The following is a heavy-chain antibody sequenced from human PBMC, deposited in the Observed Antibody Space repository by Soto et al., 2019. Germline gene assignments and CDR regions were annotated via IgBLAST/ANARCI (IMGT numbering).Heavy chain of an antibody. CDR2: ISGSGGST. CDR3: AKFGVSDYGDYARSLYFDY. Sequence: GGSLRLSCAASGFTFSSYAMSWVRQAPGKGLEWVSAISGSGGSTYYADSVKGRFTISRDNSKNTLYLQMNSLRAEDTAVYYCAKFGVSDYGDYARSLYFDYWGQGTLVTVSS. D-gene: IGHD4-17*01. J-gene: IGHJ4*02. V-gene: IGHV3-23*01. CDR1: GFTFSSYA.